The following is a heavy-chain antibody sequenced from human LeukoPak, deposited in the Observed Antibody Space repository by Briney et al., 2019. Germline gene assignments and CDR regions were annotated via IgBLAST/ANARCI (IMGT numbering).Heavy chain of an antibody. CDR3: ASSLRGNDSSGYYPN. D-gene: IGHD3-22*01. V-gene: IGHV4-34*01. J-gene: IGHJ4*02. CDR2: INHSGST. CDR1: GGSFSGYY. Sequence: SETLSLTCAVYGGSFSGYYWSWIRQPPGKGLEWIGEINHSGSTNYNPSLKSRVTISVDTSKNQFSLKLSSVTAADTAVYYCASSLRGNDSSGYYPNWGQGTLVTVSS.